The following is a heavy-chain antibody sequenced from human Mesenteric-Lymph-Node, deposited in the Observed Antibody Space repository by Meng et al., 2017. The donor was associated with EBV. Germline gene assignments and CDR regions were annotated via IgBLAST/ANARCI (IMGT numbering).Heavy chain of an antibody. J-gene: IGHJ5*01. Sequence: HGPRQGAGPGLVKPSQTLSLTCVVSGDRTSSGGYYWSWIRQPPGKGLEWIGYIYYSGRTSYNPSLKSRITMSVDTAKSQFSLKLTSVTAADAAVYYCARADNYGNYGAWFDSWGQGTLVTVSS. V-gene: IGHV4-30-4*01. CDR1: GDRTSSGGYY. D-gene: IGHD4-11*01. CDR2: IYYSGRT. CDR3: ARADNYGNYGAWFDS.